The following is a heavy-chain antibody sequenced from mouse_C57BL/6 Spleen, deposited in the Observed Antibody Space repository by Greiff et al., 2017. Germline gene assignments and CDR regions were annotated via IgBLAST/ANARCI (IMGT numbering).Heavy chain of an antibody. CDR1: GYTFTDYE. J-gene: IGHJ2*01. V-gene: IGHV1-15*01. CDR3: TRRGDLPFDY. Sequence: QVQLQQSGAELVRPGASVTLSCKASGYTFTDYEMHWVKQTPVPGLEWIGAIDPETGGTAYNQKFKGKAILTADKSSSTAYMELRSLTSEDSAVYYCTRRGDLPFDYWGQGTTLTVSS. CDR2: IDPETGGT.